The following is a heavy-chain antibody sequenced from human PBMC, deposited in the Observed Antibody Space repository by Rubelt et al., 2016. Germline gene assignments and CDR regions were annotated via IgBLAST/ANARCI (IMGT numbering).Heavy chain of an antibody. Sequence: QVQLLQSGAEVKKPGASVKVSCRASGYIFGNYGFSWVRQAPGQGLEWVGWISAYSGKTEYAQSFQGRVTMTTDTSTSTAEIELRSLGSDDTAVYYCARMGDPYYFDYWGQGTLVTVSS. CDR2: ISAYSGKT. D-gene: IGHD3-16*01. J-gene: IGHJ4*02. CDR3: ARMGDPYYFDY. V-gene: IGHV1-18*01. CDR1: GYIFGNYG.